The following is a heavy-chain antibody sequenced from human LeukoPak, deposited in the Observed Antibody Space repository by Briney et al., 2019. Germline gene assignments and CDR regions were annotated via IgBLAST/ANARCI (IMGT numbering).Heavy chain of an antibody. D-gene: IGHD2-15*01. CDR2: INQDGTEK. Sequence: PGGSLRVSCAASGFTFGSFWMSWVRQAPGKGLEWVANINQDGTEKYYVDSVKGRFTISRDNAKKSLYLHMNSLRAEDTAVYFCASGNYFDSWGQGTLVAVSS. V-gene: IGHV3-7*01. CDR3: ASGNYFDS. J-gene: IGHJ4*02. CDR1: GFTFGSFW.